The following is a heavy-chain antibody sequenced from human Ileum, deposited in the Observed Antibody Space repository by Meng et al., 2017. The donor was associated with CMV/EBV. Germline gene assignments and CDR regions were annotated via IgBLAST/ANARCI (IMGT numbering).Heavy chain of an antibody. V-gene: IGHV4-4*07. CDR3: GRAGARGVPVDM. CDR2: LRTSGTT. Sequence: QMQLQESGPGRVKPSETRSLTCIVSGDSISGYHWTWIRKPAGKGLEWIGRLRTSGTTDHNPSLKSRVTLSIDTSKNQFSLKLNSVTAADTAVYYCGRAGARGVPVDMWGQGTLVTVSS. D-gene: IGHD3-10*01. J-gene: IGHJ4*02. CDR1: GDSISGYH.